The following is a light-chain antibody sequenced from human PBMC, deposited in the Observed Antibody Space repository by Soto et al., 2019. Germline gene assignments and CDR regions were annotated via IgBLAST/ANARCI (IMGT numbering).Light chain of an antibody. V-gene: IGKV3-11*01. J-gene: IGKJ5*01. CDR3: QRGDT. Sequence: EIVLTHARAALFKKQGERATLSCRASQSVSSNLAWYQQKPGQAPRLLIYDASNRATGIPARFSGSGSGTDFTLTISSLEPEDFAVYYCQRGDTFGQGTRLEIK. CDR2: DAS. CDR1: QSVSSN.